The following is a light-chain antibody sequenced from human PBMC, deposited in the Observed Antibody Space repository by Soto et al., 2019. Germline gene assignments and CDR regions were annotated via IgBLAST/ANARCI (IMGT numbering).Light chain of an antibody. J-gene: IGLJ2*01. V-gene: IGLV2-14*01. Sequence: QSALTQPASVSGSPGQSITISCTGTSRDVGGYNYVSWYQQHPGKAPKLMIYEVSNRPSGVSNRFSGSKSGNTASLTISGLQAEDEADYYCSSYTSSSLPVFGRGTKLTVL. CDR2: EVS. CDR1: SRDVGGYNY. CDR3: SSYTSSSLPV.